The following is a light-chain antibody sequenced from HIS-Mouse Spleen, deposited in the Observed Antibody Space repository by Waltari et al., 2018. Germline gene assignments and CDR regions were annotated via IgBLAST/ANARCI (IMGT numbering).Light chain of an antibody. CDR3: CSYAGSSTLV. V-gene: IGLV2-23*01. Sequence: QSALPQPASVSGSPGQSITISCTGTSCDVGSYTLCSCYQQHPGKAPKLMIYEGSKRPSGVSNRFSGSKSGNTASLTISGLQAEDEADYYCCSYAGSSTLVFGGGTKLTVL. CDR1: SCDVGSYTL. J-gene: IGLJ3*02. CDR2: EGS.